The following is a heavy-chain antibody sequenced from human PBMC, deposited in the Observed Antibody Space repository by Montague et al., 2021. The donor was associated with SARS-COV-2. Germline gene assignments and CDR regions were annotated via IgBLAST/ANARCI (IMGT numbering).Heavy chain of an antibody. Sequence: TLSLTCSVSGGSISSGGYYWTWIRQRPGGDLEWLGYLYYNGMTNYSPSLKSRASFSLDTSKNQFSLKLTSATATDSALYFCASSLPGNQFQFDYWGQGALVTVSS. CDR1: GGSISSGGYY. CDR3: ASSLPGNQFQFDY. D-gene: IGHD1-14*01. V-gene: IGHV4-31*03. J-gene: IGHJ4*02. CDR2: LYYNGMT.